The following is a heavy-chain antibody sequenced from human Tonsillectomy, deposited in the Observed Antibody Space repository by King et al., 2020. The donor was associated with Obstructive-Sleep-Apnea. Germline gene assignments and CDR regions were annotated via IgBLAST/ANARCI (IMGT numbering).Heavy chain of an antibody. V-gene: IGHV1-24*01. CDR2: FDPETAET. Sequence: QLVQSGAEVKKPGASVKVSCKVSGYTLTELSMHWVRQAPGKGLEWRGGFDPETAETIYARKFQGRFTMTEDTSTDSAYMELSSLRSEDTAVYYCATQNTYYDVLTGYYNWYLDLWGRGTLVTVSS. J-gene: IGHJ2*01. CDR3: ATQNTYYDVLTGYYNWYLDL. CDR1: GYTLTELS. D-gene: IGHD3-9*01.